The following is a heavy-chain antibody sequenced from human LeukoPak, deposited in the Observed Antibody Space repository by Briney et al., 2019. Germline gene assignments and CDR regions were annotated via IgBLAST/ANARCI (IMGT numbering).Heavy chain of an antibody. D-gene: IGHD6-19*01. CDR1: GFTFSSYD. CDR3: AREHTPYGSGCTAAY. V-gene: IGHV3-48*01. J-gene: IGHJ4*02. CDR2: VSPSSTTI. Sequence: GGSLRLSCAASGFTFSSYDLNWVCQAPGEGLEWVSYVSPSSTTIYYADSVKGRFTISRDNAKNSLYLQMNSLRAEDTAVYYCAREHTPYGSGCTAAYWGQGTLVTVSS.